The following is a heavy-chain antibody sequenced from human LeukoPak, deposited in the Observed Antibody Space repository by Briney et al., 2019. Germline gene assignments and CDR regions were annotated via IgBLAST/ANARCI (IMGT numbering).Heavy chain of an antibody. D-gene: IGHD3-16*01. Sequence: GGSLRLSCAASGFTFRSYTMNWVRQAPGEGLEWVSSIGGSSNFVFYADSVKGRFTISRDNAKNSLYLQMSSLRVEDTAIYYCARVQGESRDYWGQGTLVTVSS. J-gene: IGHJ4*02. CDR1: GFTFRSYT. CDR3: ARVQGESRDY. V-gene: IGHV3-21*06. CDR2: IGGSSNFV.